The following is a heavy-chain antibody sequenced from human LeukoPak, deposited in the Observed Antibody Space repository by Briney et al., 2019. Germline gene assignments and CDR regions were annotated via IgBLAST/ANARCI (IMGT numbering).Heavy chain of an antibody. CDR3: ARDSGSGSYFDY. D-gene: IGHD1-26*01. CDR1: GYTFTGYY. Sequence: ASVKVSCKASGYTFTGYYMHWVRQAPGQGLEWMGWINPNSGGTNYAQKFQGRVTMTRDTSISTAYMELSRLRSDDTAVYYCARDSGSGSYFDYWCQGTLVTVSS. J-gene: IGHJ4*02. V-gene: IGHV1-2*02. CDR2: INPNSGGT.